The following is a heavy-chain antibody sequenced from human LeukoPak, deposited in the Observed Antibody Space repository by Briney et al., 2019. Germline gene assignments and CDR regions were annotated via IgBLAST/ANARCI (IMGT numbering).Heavy chain of an antibody. CDR3: AREFAGAAPSEDY. CDR2: ISNDGNNR. J-gene: IGHJ4*02. D-gene: IGHD3-16*01. CDR1: GFTFSTYT. V-gene: IGHV3-30-3*01. Sequence: PGGSLRLSCAASGFTFSTYTMHWVRQAPGKGLEWVAVISNDGNNRDYADSVKGRFTPSRDNSKNTLYLQMVSLRAEDTAVYYCAREFAGAAPSEDYWGQGTLVTVSS.